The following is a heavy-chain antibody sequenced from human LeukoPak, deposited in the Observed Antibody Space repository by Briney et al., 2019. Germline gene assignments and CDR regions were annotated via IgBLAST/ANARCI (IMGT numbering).Heavy chain of an antibody. V-gene: IGHV3-53*01. Sequence: GGSLRLSCAASGFTVNNNYMTWVRQAPGKGLEWVSVIYSGGTTYYADSVKGQFTISRDNSKNTLYLQMNSLRVDDTAVYYCARDPGIRNGMDVWGQGTTVTVSS. CDR2: IYSGGTT. CDR3: ARDPGIRNGMDV. CDR1: GFTVNNNY. J-gene: IGHJ6*02. D-gene: IGHD2/OR15-2a*01.